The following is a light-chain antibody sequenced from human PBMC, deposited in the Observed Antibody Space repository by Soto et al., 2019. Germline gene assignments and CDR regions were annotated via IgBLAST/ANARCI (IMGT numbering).Light chain of an antibody. CDR1: QSVSSY. Sequence: EIVLTQSPATLSLSPGERATLSCRASQSVSSYLAWYQQKPGQAPRLLIHGATTRATGIPARFSGSGSGTEFTLTISSLQSEDFAVYYCQQRSNWPTFGQGTRLEI. CDR2: GAT. CDR3: QQRSNWPT. J-gene: IGKJ5*01. V-gene: IGKV3-11*01.